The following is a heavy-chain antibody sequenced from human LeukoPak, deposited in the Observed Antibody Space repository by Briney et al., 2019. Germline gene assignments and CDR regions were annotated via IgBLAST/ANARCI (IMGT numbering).Heavy chain of an antibody. CDR1: GYSISSGYY. CDR3: ARDIELLSSSDFDY. CDR2: IYHSGST. D-gene: IGHD2-2*01. J-gene: IGHJ4*02. V-gene: IGHV4-38-2*02. Sequence: PETLSLTCTVSGYSISSGYYWGWIRQPPGKGLEWIGSIYHSGSTYYNPSLKSRVTISVDTSKNQFSLKLSSVTAADTAVYYCARDIELLSSSDFDYWGQGTLVTVSS.